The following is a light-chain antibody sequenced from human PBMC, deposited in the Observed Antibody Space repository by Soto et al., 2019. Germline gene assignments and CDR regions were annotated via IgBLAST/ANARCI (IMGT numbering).Light chain of an antibody. V-gene: IGLV1-44*01. CDR2: GSN. Sequence: QSALTQSPSASGTPGQRVTMSCSGSRSNIGSNSVSWYQQLPGTVPKLLIYGSNERPLGVPDRFAGSKSGTSATLAISRLQSEDEDHYYGAAWDDGRDAWMFGGGTKLTVL. CDR3: AAWDDGRDAWM. J-gene: IGLJ3*02. CDR1: RSNIGSNS.